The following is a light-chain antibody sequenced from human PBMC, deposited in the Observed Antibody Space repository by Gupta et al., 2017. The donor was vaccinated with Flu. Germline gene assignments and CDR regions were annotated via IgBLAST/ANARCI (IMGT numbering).Light chain of an antibody. V-gene: IGKV1-39*01. J-gene: IGKJ1*01. CDR1: QSISSY. CDR3: QHRDSTPWT. Sequence: DIQMTQSPSSLSASVGDRVTITCRASQSISSYLNWYQQKPGKAPKLLIYDASSWKSGVPSRFSGSGSGTDFTLTISRLQPEDFAVYYCQHRDSTPWTFGQGTKVEIK. CDR2: DAS.